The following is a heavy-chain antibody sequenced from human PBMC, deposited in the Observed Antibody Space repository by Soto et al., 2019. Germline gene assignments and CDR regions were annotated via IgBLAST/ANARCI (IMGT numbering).Heavy chain of an antibody. J-gene: IGHJ4*02. V-gene: IGHV4-31*03. CDR2: IYYSGST. Sequence: QVQLQESGPGLVKPSQTLSLTCTVSGGSISSGGYYWSWIRQHPGKGLEWIGYIYYSGSTYYNPYLKSRVTISVDTSKNQFLLKLSSVTAADTAVYYCAREWRDYYFDYWGQGTLVTVSS. CDR1: GGSISSGGYY. CDR3: AREWRDYYFDY.